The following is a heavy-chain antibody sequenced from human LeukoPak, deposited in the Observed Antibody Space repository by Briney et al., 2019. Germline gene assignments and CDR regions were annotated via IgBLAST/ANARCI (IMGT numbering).Heavy chain of an antibody. CDR2: ISDTGNT. CDR3: AKAPVTTCRGAFCYPFDY. Sequence: GGSLRLSCAASGFTLSSYAMSWVRQAPGKGLEWVSAISDTGNTCHADSVKGRFTISRDSSKNTLFLQMNRLRPEDAAVYYCAKAPVTTCRGAFCYPFDYWGLGTLVTVSS. CDR1: GFTLSSYA. V-gene: IGHV3-23*01. D-gene: IGHD2-15*01. J-gene: IGHJ4*02.